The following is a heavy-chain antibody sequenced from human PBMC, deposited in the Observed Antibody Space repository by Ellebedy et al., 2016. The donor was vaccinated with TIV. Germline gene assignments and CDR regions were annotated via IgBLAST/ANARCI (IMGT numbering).Heavy chain of an antibody. CDR3: ARDPRPYLRYGHYDY. V-gene: IGHV3-21*01. CDR2: IGDSGTHI. D-gene: IGHD3-9*01. Sequence: PGGSLRLSCAASGFTVSSFGMNWVRHAPGKGLEWVSSIGDSGTHIYYADSVRGRFTISRDSAKNSLFLQMNSLRPDDTAIYYCARDPRPYLRYGHYDYWGQGTLVTVSS. CDR1: GFTVSSFG. J-gene: IGHJ4*02.